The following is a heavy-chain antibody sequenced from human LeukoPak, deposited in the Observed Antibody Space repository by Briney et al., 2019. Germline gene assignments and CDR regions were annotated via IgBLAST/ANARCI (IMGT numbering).Heavy chain of an antibody. J-gene: IGHJ4*02. Sequence: GGSLRLSCAASGFTFSSSAMSWVRQAPGKGLEWVAAISDTGRLSYCADSVNGRFTISRDNSKNTLSLQMNSLRAEDTAVYYCARWRLGYNSQSNYFDYWGQGTLVTVSS. CDR3: ARWRLGYNSQSNYFDY. CDR2: ISDTGRLS. CDR1: GFTFSSSA. D-gene: IGHD1-1*01. V-gene: IGHV3-23*01.